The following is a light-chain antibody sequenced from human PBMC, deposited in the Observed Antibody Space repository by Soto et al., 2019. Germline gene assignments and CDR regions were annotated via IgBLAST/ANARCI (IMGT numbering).Light chain of an antibody. J-gene: IGKJ1*01. CDR2: GAS. CDR3: QQYGSSPQT. CDR1: QSVSSSY. V-gene: IGKV3-20*01. Sequence: VLTQSAGTLSLTTGERATLSCRASQSVSSSYLAWYQQKPGQSPRLLIYGASSRATGIPDRFSGSRSGTDFTLTISRLEPEDFAVYYCQQYGSSPQTFGQGTNV.